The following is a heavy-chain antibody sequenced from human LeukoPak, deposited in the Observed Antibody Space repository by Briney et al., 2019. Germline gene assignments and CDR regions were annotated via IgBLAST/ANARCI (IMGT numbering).Heavy chain of an antibody. J-gene: IGHJ4*02. V-gene: IGHV3-7*01. CDR1: GFTFTTYW. D-gene: IGHD5-24*01. CDR3: ANLGPPGRDHYLES. Sequence: PGGSLRLSCAASGFTFTTYWMGWVRQAPGKGPEWVGNINQVGSSKYFVDSVKGRFIISRDNAKNSLYLQMNSLRDEDTAVYYCANLGPPGRDHYLESWGQGTLVTVSS. CDR2: INQVGSSK.